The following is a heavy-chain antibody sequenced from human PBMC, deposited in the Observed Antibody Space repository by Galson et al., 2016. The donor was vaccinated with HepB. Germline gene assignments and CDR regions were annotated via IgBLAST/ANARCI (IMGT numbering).Heavy chain of an antibody. J-gene: IGHJ4*02. V-gene: IGHV1-18*01. D-gene: IGHD2/OR15-2a*01. CDR1: GYNFTYYG. CDR2: ISTTSDKT. CDR3: AVLPADY. Sequence: SVKVSCKASGYNFTYYGINWVRQAPGQGLEWMGWISTTSDKTASALKLQGRLTMTTDTSTTTAYLELRSLRSDDTAIYYCAVLPADYWGQGTLVIVSS.